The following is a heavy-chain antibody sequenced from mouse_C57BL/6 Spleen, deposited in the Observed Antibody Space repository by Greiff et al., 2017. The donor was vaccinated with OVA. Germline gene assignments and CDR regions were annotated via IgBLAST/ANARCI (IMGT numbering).Heavy chain of an antibody. CDR2: ISSGGDYI. CDR3: TKEKPYYGSSYGYFDV. D-gene: IGHD1-1*01. V-gene: IGHV5-9-1*02. J-gene: IGHJ1*03. Sequence: EVKLMESGEGLVKPGGSLKLSCAASGFTFSSYAMSWVRQTPEKRLEWVAYISSGGDYIYYADTVKGRFTISRDNARNTLYLQMSSLKSEDTAMYYCTKEKPYYGSSYGYFDVWGTGTTVTVSS. CDR1: GFTFSSYA.